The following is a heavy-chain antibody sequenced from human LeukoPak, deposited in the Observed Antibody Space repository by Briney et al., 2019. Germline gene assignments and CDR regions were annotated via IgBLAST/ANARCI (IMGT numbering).Heavy chain of an antibody. V-gene: IGHV4-38-2*02. CDR3: AREGSGYSPYYYYMDV. D-gene: IGHD3-22*01. J-gene: IGHJ6*03. CDR1: GYSISSGYY. CDR2: IYHSGST. Sequence: PSETLSLTCTVSGYSISSGYYWGWIRQPPGKGLEWIGSIYHSGSTYYNPSLKSRGTISVDTSKNQFSLKLSSVTAADTAVYYCAREGSGYSPYYYYMDVWGKGTTVTVSS.